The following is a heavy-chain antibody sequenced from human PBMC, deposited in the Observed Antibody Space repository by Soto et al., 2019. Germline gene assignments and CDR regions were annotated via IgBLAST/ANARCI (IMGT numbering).Heavy chain of an antibody. CDR2: IYHSGST. CDR1: GASVTSDDYY. V-gene: IGHV4-30-4*01. CDR3: ARDPIFYYASSGYGGSYFDY. Sequence: SETLSLTCAVSGASVTSDDYYWSWVRQPPGKGLEWIGYIYHSGSTYYNPSLKSRVSISIDASQNQFSLKLTSLTAADTAVYYCARDPIFYYASSGYGGSYFDYWGQGSRVTVSS. D-gene: IGHD3-22*01. J-gene: IGHJ4*02.